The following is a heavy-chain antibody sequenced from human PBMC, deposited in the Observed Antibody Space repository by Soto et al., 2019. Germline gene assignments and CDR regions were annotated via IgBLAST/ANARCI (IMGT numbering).Heavy chain of an antibody. CDR2: ISYDGSNK. Sequence: GGSLRLSCAASGFTFSSYGMHWVRQAPGKGLEWVAVISYDGSNKYYADSVKGRFTISRDNSKNTLYLQMNSLRAEDTAVYYCAKTGPAAIDYWGQGTLVTVSS. J-gene: IGHJ4*02. CDR1: GFTFSSYG. CDR3: AKTGPAAIDY. D-gene: IGHD2-2*01. V-gene: IGHV3-30*18.